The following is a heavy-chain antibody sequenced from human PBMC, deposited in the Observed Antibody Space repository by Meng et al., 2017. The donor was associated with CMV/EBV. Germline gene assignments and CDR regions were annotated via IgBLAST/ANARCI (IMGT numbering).Heavy chain of an antibody. CDR1: GFTVSSNY. CDR2: ISPDGTLT. D-gene: IGHD6-6*01. CDR3: ATTSGSSY. J-gene: IGHJ4*02. V-gene: IGHV3-7*01. Sequence: GESLKISCAASGFTVSSNYMSWFRRAPGKGLEWVAHISPDGTLTYYVDSVRGRFTISRDNTENSIYLHMSTLRAEDTAVYYCATTSGSSYWGQGAQVTVSS.